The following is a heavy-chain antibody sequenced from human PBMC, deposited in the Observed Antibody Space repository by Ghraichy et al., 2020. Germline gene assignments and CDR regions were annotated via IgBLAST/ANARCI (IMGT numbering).Heavy chain of an antibody. V-gene: IGHV3-23*01. CDR1: GFTFSTYP. CDR2: ISSSGATT. Sequence: GGSLRLSCAASGFTFSTYPMNWVRQAPGKGLEWVSRISSSGATTHYADSVKGRFTISRDNSKNTLFLQMNSLRAEDTAVYYCAKVVDSYSFDYWGQGTLVTVSS. CDR3: AKVVDSYSFDY. J-gene: IGHJ4*02.